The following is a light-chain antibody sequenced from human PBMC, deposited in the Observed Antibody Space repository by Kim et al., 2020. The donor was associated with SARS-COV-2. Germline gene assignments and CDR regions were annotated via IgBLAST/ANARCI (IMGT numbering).Light chain of an antibody. CDR3: QQFDTSPWT. Sequence: SPGERASLSCRASQSVTTGYLCWYQQKPGQAPRLLIYGASRRATGIADRYSGSGSGTDFTLTISRLEPEDFAVYYCQQFDTSPWTFGQGTKVDIK. J-gene: IGKJ1*01. CDR1: QSVTTGY. V-gene: IGKV3-20*01. CDR2: GAS.